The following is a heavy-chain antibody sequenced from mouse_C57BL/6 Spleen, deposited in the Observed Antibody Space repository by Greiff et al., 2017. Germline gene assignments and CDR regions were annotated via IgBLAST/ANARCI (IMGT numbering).Heavy chain of an antibody. CDR1: GYTFTDYE. CDR2: IDPETGGT. D-gene: IGHD1-1*01. V-gene: IGHV1-15*01. J-gene: IGHJ2*01. Sequence: QVQLKQSGAELVRPGASVTLSCKASGYTFTDYEMHWVKQTPVHGLEWIGAIDPETGGTAYNQKFKGKAILTADKSASTAYMELRSLTSEDSAVDYCTRSYGGSSYGYWGQGTTLTVSS. CDR3: TRSYGGSSYGY.